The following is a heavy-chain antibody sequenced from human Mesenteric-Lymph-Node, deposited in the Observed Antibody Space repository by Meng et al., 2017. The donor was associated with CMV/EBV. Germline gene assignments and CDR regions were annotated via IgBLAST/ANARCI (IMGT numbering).Heavy chain of an antibody. J-gene: IGHJ4*02. V-gene: IGHV3-53*01. CDR2: IYSGGST. CDR3: TRNSQRYCSGGRCFDY. CDR1: GFTVSSNY. Sequence: GESLKISCAVSGFTVSSNYMTWVRQAPGKGLEWVSIIYSGGSTFYTDSVKGRFTISRDNSKNTLYLQMNSLRAEDTAVYYCTRNSQRYCSGGRCFDYWGQGTLVTVSS. D-gene: IGHD2-15*01.